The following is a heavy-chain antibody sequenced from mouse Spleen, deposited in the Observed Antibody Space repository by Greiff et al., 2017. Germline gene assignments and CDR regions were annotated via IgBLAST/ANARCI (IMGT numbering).Heavy chain of an antibody. Sequence: VKLQESGPGLVQPSQSLSITCTVSGFSLTSYGVHWVRQSPGKGLEWLGVIWSGGSTDYNAAFISRLSISKDNSKSQVFFKMNSLQADDTAIYYCARPSLYDYDAFAYWGQGTLVTVSA. V-gene: IGHV2-2*01. J-gene: IGHJ3*01. CDR1: GFSLTSYG. CDR2: IWSGGST. D-gene: IGHD2-4*01. CDR3: ARPSLYDYDAFAY.